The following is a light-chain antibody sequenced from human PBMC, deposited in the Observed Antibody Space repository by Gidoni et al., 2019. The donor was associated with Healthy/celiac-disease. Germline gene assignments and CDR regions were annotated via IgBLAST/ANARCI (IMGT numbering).Light chain of an antibody. CDR3: QSYDSSLSGSV. V-gene: IGLV1-40*01. Sequence: QSVLTQPPSVSGAPGHRVTISCPGSSSNIGAGYDVHWYQQLPGTAPKPLIYGNSNRPSGVPDRFSGSKSGTSASLAITGLQAEDEADYYCQSYDSSLSGSVFGGGTKLTVL. J-gene: IGLJ2*01. CDR2: GNS. CDR1: SSNIGAGYD.